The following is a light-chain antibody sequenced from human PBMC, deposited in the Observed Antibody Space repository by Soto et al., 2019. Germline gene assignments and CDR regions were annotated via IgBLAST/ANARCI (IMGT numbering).Light chain of an antibody. CDR2: KAS. J-gene: IGKJ1*01. CDR1: QSISSW. V-gene: IGKV1-5*03. Sequence: DIQMTQSPSTLSASVGDRVTITCRAGQSISSWLAWYQQKPGKAPKLLIYKASSLESGVPSRFSGSGSGTEFTLTISSLQPDDFATYYCQQYSSYSWTFGQGTKVEIK. CDR3: QQYSSYSWT.